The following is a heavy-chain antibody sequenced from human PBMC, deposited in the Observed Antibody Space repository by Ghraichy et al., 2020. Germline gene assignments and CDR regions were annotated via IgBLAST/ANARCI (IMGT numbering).Heavy chain of an antibody. CDR3: ARGSRYGSGSYAGDY. J-gene: IGHJ4*02. Sequence: GSLRLSCTVSGGSISSYYWSWIRQSPGKGLEWIGYIYYSGSTNYNPSLKSRVTISVDTSKNQFSLKLSSVTAADTAMYYCARGSRYGSGSYAGDYWGQGTLVTVSS. D-gene: IGHD3-10*01. CDR2: IYYSGST. V-gene: IGHV4-59*01. CDR1: GGSISSYY.